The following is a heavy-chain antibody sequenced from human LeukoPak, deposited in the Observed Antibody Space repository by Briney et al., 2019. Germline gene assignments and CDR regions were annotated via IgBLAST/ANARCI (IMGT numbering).Heavy chain of an antibody. CDR1: GFTFSSYS. J-gene: IGHJ3*02. Sequence: PGGSLRLSCAASGFTFSSYSMNWVRQAPGKGLEWVSSISSSSSYIYYADSVKGRFTISRDNAKNSLYLQMNSLRAEDTAVYYCARDRYYDFWSGYRPVNDAFDIWGQGTMVTVSS. D-gene: IGHD3-3*01. V-gene: IGHV3-21*01. CDR3: ARDRYYDFWSGYRPVNDAFDI. CDR2: ISSSSSYI.